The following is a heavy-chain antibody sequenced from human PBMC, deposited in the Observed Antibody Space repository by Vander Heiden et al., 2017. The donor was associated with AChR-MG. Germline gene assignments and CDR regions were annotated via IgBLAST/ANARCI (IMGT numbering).Heavy chain of an antibody. CDR1: CYSMSSGYS. CDR3: ARCPRDRVLGAFDI. D-gene: IGHD1-1*01. CDR2: IYHSGST. V-gene: IGHV4-38-2*01. J-gene: IGHJ3*02. Sequence: QVQLPHSASGLVKPPEPLSLTCAFSCYSMSSGYSWGWIRQPAGKGLEWIGSIYHSGSTYYNPSLKSRVTISVDTSKNQFSLKLSSVTAADTAVYYCARCPRDRVLGAFDIWGQVTMVTVSS.